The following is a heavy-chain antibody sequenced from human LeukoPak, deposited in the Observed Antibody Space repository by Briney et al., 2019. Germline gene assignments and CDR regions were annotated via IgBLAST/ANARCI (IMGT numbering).Heavy chain of an antibody. D-gene: IGHD3-9*01. CDR2: IKQDGSEK. V-gene: IGHV3-7*01. CDR3: ARARDSYYDILTGYFNYYFDY. Sequence: GGSLRLSCAASGFTFSSYWMSWVRQAPGKGLEWVANIKQDGSEKYYVDSVKGRFTISRDNAKNSLYLQMNSLRAEDTAVYYCARARDSYYDILTGYFNYYFDYWGQGTLVTVSS. J-gene: IGHJ4*02. CDR1: GFTFSSYW.